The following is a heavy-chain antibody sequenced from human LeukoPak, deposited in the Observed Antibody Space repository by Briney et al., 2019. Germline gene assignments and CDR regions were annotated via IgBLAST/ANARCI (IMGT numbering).Heavy chain of an antibody. J-gene: IGHJ6*02. CDR1: GGSFSGHY. CDR3: ARGRRLSSSWFFDYYYGMDV. CDR2: INHSGST. D-gene: IGHD6-13*01. V-gene: IGHV4-34*01. Sequence: PSETLSLTCAVYGGSFSGHYWSWIRQPPGKGLEWIGEINHSGSTNYNPSLKSRVTISVDTSKNQFSLKLSSVTAADTAVYYCARGRRLSSSWFFDYYYGMDVWGQGTTVTVSS.